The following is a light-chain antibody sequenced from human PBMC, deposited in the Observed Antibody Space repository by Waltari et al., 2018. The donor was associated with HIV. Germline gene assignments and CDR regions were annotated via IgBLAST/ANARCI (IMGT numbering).Light chain of an antibody. V-gene: IGLV2-14*03. J-gene: IGLJ1*01. CDR2: DVK. CDR1: ARTLGRTYY. Sequence: QSALPQPASVSAPPGPSVAMSCFGSARTLGRTYYLSWYQQLPDRAPTLRLFDVKNRPSVMSDRFSGSKAGTTASLTVSTVRSGDEADYYCASYTVNSTGVFGTGTKLSVL. CDR3: ASYTVNSTGV.